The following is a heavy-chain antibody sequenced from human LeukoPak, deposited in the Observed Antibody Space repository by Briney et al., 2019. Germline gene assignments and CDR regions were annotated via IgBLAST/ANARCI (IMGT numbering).Heavy chain of an antibody. CDR2: IIPIFGTA. CDR1: GGTFSSYA. V-gene: IGHV1-69*13. CDR3: ARDYKQLVGGYYYYYMDV. Sequence: SVKVSCKASGGTFSSYAISWVRQAPGQGLEWMGGIIPIFGTANYAQKFQGRVTITADESTSTAYMELSSLRSEDTAVYYCARDYKQLVGGYYYYYMDVWGKGTTVTVSS. D-gene: IGHD6-6*01. J-gene: IGHJ6*03.